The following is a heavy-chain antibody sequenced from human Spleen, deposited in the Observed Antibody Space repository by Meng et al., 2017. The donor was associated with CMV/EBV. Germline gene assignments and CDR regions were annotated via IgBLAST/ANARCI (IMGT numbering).Heavy chain of an antibody. CDR2: ISAYSGKT. CDR3: ARGGGLLVY. Sequence: ASVKVSCKASGYTFTDYGISWVRQAPGRGLEWMGWISAYSGKTHYARKFQGRITVTRDTSTTAAYMELRNLRSDDTAVYYCARGGGLLVYWGQGTLVTVSS. J-gene: IGHJ4*02. V-gene: IGHV1-18*04. CDR1: GYTFTDYG. D-gene: IGHD2-15*01.